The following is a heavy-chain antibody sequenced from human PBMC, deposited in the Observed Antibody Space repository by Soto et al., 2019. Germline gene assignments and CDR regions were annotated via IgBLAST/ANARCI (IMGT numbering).Heavy chain of an antibody. CDR2: ISPSGDST. V-gene: IGHV3-23*01. CDR1: GFTFSSYA. Sequence: EVQLLESGGGLVQPGGSLRLSCAASGFTFSSYAMSWVRQAPGKGLEWVSGISPSGDSTYYADSVKGRFTISRDNSKNTLYLQVNSLRPEDTAVYYCAKGRPNYYYMDVWGKGTTVAVSS. J-gene: IGHJ6*03. CDR3: AKGRPNYYYMDV.